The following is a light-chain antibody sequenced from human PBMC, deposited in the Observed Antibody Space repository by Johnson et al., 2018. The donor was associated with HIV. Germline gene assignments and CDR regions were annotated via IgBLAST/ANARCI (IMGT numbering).Light chain of an antibody. Sequence: QSVLTHPPSVSAAPGQKVTISCSGSSSNIGNNYVSWYQQLPGTAPKLLIYENNKRPSGIPDRFSGSKSGTSATLGITGLQTGDEADYYGGTWDSSLSAYVFGTGTKVTVL. CDR2: ENN. CDR3: GTWDSSLSAYV. J-gene: IGLJ1*01. V-gene: IGLV1-51*02. CDR1: SSNIGNNY.